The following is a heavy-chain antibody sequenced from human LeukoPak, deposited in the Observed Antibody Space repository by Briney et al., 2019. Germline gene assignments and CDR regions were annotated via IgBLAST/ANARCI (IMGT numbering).Heavy chain of an antibody. CDR1: GFTFSSYG. D-gene: IGHD4-11*01. J-gene: IGHJ4*02. V-gene: IGHV3-30*18. Sequence: QPGRSLRLSCAASGFTFSSYGMHWVRQAPGKGLEWVAVISYDGSNKYYADSVKGRFTISRDNSKNTLYLQMNSLRAEDTAVYYCAKDLPSNFIDYWGQGTLVTVSS. CDR3: AKDLPSNFIDY. CDR2: ISYDGSNK.